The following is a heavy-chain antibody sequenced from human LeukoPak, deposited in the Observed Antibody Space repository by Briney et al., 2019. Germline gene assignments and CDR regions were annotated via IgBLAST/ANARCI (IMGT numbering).Heavy chain of an antibody. CDR3: ARDRSYNMDV. CDR1: GFTFNTYW. J-gene: IGHJ6*03. CDR2: INSAGSSI. Sequence: GGSLRLSCAASGFTFNTYWMHWVRQAPGKGLVWVSHINSAGSSISYADSVRGRFTISRDNAKNTLYLQMSSLRAEDTAVCYCARDRSYNMDVWGKGTTVTVSS. V-gene: IGHV3-74*01.